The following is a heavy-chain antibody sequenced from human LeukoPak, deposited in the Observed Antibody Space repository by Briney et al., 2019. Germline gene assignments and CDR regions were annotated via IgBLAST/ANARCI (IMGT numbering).Heavy chain of an antibody. V-gene: IGHV4-59*08. CDR1: GGSISSYY. CDR3: ARVSVDIVATTHYNWFDP. CDR2: IYYIGST. J-gene: IGHJ5*02. Sequence: PSETLSLTCTVSGGSISSYYWSWLRQRPGKGLEGIGYIYYIGSTNYNPSLKSRVTISVDTSKNQFSLKLSSLTAADTAVYYCARVSVDIVATTHYNWFDPWGQGTLVTVSS. D-gene: IGHD5-12*01.